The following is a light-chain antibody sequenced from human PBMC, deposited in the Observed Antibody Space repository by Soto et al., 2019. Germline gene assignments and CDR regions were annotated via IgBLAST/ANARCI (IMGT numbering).Light chain of an antibody. CDR3: QQYNNYGSWT. V-gene: IGKV1-5*03. J-gene: IGKJ1*01. Sequence: DIQMTQSPSTLSASVGDTVTITCRASQSISAWLAWYQQKPGKAPKLLIYKASSLESGVPSRFSGSGSGTEFTLTISSLQPDDFETYYCQQYNNYGSWTFGQGTKVEIK. CDR1: QSISAW. CDR2: KAS.